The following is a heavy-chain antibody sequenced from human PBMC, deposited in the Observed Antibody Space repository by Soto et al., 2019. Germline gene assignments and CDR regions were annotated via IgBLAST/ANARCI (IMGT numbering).Heavy chain of an antibody. D-gene: IGHD2-2*01. CDR2: IYYNGNI. Sequence: PSETLSLTCTVSGGSITNYYWTWIRQPPGKGLEWIEYIYYNGNINYNPSLKSRVTISVDTSKNQFSLKLNSVTAADTAVYYCARTYCSSTTCYDLFDSWGQGTLVTVSS. CDR3: ARTYCSSTTCYDLFDS. CDR1: GGSITNYY. J-gene: IGHJ4*02. V-gene: IGHV4-59*01.